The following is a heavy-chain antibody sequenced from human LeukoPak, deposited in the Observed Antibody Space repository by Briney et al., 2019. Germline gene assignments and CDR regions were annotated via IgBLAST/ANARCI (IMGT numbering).Heavy chain of an antibody. CDR3: ARHTAAGIYGMDV. Sequence: PGGSLRLSCAASGFTFSSYSMNWVRQAPGKGLEWVSSISSSSSYIYYADSVKGRFTISRDNAKNSLYLQMNSLRAEDTAVYYCARHTAAGIYGMDVWGQGTTVTVSS. D-gene: IGHD6-13*01. V-gene: IGHV3-21*01. CDR2: ISSSSSYI. J-gene: IGHJ6*02. CDR1: GFTFSSYS.